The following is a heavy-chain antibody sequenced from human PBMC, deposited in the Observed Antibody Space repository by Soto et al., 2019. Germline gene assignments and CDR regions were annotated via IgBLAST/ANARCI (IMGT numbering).Heavy chain of an antibody. CDR2: IRGSGYAT. CDR1: GFTFSNYA. CDR3: AKSRSVGPNCGGDCFFDS. D-gene: IGHD2-21*01. V-gene: IGHV3-23*01. Sequence: EVQLLESGGGLVQPGESLRLSCVASGFTFSNYAMNWVRQTPGKGLEWVSAIRGSGYATHYAESVKGRFTVSRDNSKNTVYLEMDSLRAEDSAVYHGAKSRSVGPNCGGDCFFDSWGQGTRVTVSS. J-gene: IGHJ4*02.